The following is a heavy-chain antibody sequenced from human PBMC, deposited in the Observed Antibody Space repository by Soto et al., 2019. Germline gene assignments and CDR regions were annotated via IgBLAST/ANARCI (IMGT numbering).Heavy chain of an antibody. CDR2: IYPGDSET. J-gene: IGHJ4*02. CDR1: GYTFSNFW. D-gene: IGHD6-13*01. Sequence: PGESLKISCQCSGYTFSNFWIAWVRQLPGKGLEYMGIIYPGDSETRYSPSFHGKVTISADRSIGTAYLQWSSLEASDSAFYFCARSPRSSPYFAYWRQGALVTVSS. CDR3: ARSPRSSPYFAY. V-gene: IGHV5-51*01.